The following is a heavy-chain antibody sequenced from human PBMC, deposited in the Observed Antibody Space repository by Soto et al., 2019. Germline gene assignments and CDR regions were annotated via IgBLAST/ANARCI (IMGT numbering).Heavy chain of an antibody. Sequence: EVPVLESGGGLVQPGGSLRLSCAASGFTFSSSAMSWVRQAPGKGLEWVSAISGSGGSTYYADSVKGRFTISRDNSKNTLYLQRNSQRAEDTAVYYCAKERAITICGVDTPPSCRGYCGQGTLVAV. V-gene: IGHV3-23*01. D-gene: IGHD3-3*01. CDR1: GFTFSSSA. J-gene: IGHJ4*02. CDR2: ISGSGGST. CDR3: AKERAITICGVDTPPSCRGY.